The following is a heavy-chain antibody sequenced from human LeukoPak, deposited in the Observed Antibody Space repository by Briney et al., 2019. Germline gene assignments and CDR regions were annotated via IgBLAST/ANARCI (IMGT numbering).Heavy chain of an antibody. Sequence: GGSLRLSCEASGFTLSTYWMNWVREVPGKGLDWVANINPDGSGKRYVDSVKGRFTIARDNADNSLSLQMNSLRAEDTAVYYCASWGAGGNSWGQGTLVTVSS. D-gene: IGHD3-16*01. CDR2: INPDGSGK. J-gene: IGHJ4*02. CDR3: ASWGAGGNS. CDR1: GFTLSTYW. V-gene: IGHV3-7*01.